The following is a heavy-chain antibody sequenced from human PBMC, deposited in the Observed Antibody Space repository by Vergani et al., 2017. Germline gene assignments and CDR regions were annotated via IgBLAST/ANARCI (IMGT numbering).Heavy chain of an antibody. D-gene: IGHD6-19*01. V-gene: IGHV5-10-1*01. CDR2: IDPRDSYT. CDR3: ARQVAVAGKWWGPYYYDGMDV. Sequence: EVQLVQSGAEVEKPGVSLRISCKCSGYSFTSYWLRWVRQMPGKGLEWMVRIDPRDSYTNYSPSFQGHVTISADKSIITPYLQWSSLKASDTAMYYCARQVAVAGKWWGPYYYDGMDVWGQGTTVTVSS. CDR1: GYSFTSYW. J-gene: IGHJ6*02.